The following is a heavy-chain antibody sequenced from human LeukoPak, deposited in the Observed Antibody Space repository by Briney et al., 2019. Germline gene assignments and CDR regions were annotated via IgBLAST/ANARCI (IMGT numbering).Heavy chain of an antibody. CDR2: IFDGKTI. V-gene: IGHV4-34*12. Sequence: SETLSLTCAVYGESLNYYYWSWIRQSPGKGLECIGDIFDGKTINYNPSLKSRVTISAATSSQQFSLNLKSVTAADTAVYFCASGAWAARLNSWAQGALVIVSS. D-gene: IGHD4-23*01. CDR3: ASGAWAARLNS. CDR1: GESLNYYY. J-gene: IGHJ4*02.